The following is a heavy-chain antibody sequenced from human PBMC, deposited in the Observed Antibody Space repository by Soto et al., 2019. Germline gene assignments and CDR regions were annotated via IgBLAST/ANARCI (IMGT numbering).Heavy chain of an antibody. J-gene: IGHJ4*02. V-gene: IGHV1-69*08. CDR2: IIPILGIA. Sequence: QVQLVQSGAEVKKPGSSVKVSCKASGGTFSSYTISWVRQAPGQGLEWMGRIIPILGIANYAQKFQGRVTITADKSTSTAHLEVSSLRSEDTAVYYCARDGYSSTGFLYFDYWGQGTLVTVSS. CDR3: ARDGYSSTGFLYFDY. CDR1: GGTFSSYT. D-gene: IGHD6-13*01.